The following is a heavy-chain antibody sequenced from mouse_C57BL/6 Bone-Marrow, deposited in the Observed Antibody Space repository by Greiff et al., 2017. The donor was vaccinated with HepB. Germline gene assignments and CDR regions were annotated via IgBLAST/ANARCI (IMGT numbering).Heavy chain of an antibody. J-gene: IGHJ3*01. CDR1: GYTFTSYW. CDR3: AALDGYYGFAY. CDR2: IHPNSGST. D-gene: IGHD2-3*01. Sequence: QVQLQQPGAELVKPGASVKLSCKASGYTFTSYWMHWVKQRPGQGLEWIGMIHPNSGSTNYNEKFKSKATLTVDKSSSTAYMQLSSLTSEDSAVYYCAALDGYYGFAYWGQGTLVTVSA. V-gene: IGHV1-64*01.